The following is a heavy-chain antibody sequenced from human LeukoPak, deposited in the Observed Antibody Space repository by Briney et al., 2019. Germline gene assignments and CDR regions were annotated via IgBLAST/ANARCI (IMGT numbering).Heavy chain of an antibody. J-gene: IGHJ4*02. CDR2: NYYSGST. D-gene: IGHD6-6*01. V-gene: IGHV4-39*01. Sequence: PSETLSLTCTVSGGSISSSSYYWGWIRQPPGKGLEWIGSNYYSGSTYYNPSLKSRVTISVDASKNQFSLKLSSVTAADTAVYYCARYGIAARPTDYWGQGTLVTVSS. CDR3: ARYGIAARPTDY. CDR1: GGSISSSSYY.